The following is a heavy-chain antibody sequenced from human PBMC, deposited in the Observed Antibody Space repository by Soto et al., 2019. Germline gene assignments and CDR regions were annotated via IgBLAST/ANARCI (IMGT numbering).Heavy chain of an antibody. Sequence: PGGSLRLSCAASGIPFSTTYMNWVSQDPGKVLELVGRIKSKIAGETTYYSAPVKGRVALSRYDSKNTVSLQMNSLKSEYSAIYYCTTDNFRSSTCYLNYWGQRALAPVPS. CDR2: IKSKIAGETT. V-gene: IGHV3-15*07. J-gene: IGHJ4*02. D-gene: IGHD2-15*01. CDR3: TTDNFRSSTCYLNY. CDR1: GIPFSTTY.